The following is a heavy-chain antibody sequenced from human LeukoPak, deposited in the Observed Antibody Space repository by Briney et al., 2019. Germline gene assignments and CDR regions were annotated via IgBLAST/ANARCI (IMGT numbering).Heavy chain of an antibody. J-gene: IGHJ3*02. Sequence: SETLSLTCTVSGGSISSYYWSWIRQPPGKGLEWIGYIYYSGSTNYNPSLKSRVTISVDTSKNQFSLKLSSVTAADTAVYYCARHWIAAAGPALDIWGQGTMVTVSS. CDR3: ARHWIAAAGPALDI. CDR1: GGSISSYY. CDR2: IYYSGST. D-gene: IGHD6-13*01. V-gene: IGHV4-59*08.